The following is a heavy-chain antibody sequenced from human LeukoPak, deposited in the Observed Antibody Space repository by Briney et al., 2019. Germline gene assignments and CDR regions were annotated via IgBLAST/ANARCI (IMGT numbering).Heavy chain of an antibody. CDR1: GFSFGIAW. CDR3: TIDYDYAWGSYRLGY. CDR2: IKNDGRTT. J-gene: IGHJ4*02. D-gene: IGHD3-16*02. V-gene: IGHV3-15*07. Sequence: GGSLRLSCLGSGFSFGIAWMNWVRQAPGKGLEWVGRIKNDGRTTDYAAPVKGRFTISRDDSKNTLYLQLNSLKTEDTAMYYCTIDYDYAWGSYRLGYWGQGTLVTVSS.